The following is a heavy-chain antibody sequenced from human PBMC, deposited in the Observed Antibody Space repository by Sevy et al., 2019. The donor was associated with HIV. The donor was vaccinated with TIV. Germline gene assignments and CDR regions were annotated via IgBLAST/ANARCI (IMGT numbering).Heavy chain of an antibody. CDR1: GYTFTGYY. Sequence: ASVKVSCKASGYTFTGYYMHWVRQAPGQGLEWMGWINPNSGGTNYAQKFQGRVTMTRDTSISTAYMELSRLRADDTAVYYWARDIVVVPAGGGGDYWGQGTLVTVSS. CDR2: INPNSGGT. V-gene: IGHV1-2*02. D-gene: IGHD2-2*01. J-gene: IGHJ4*02. CDR3: ARDIVVVPAGGGGDY.